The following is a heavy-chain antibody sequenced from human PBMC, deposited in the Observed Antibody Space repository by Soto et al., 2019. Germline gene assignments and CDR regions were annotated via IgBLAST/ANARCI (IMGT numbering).Heavy chain of an antibody. CDR3: ARDLGYYESSGYFDY. CDR1: GFTFSDYY. J-gene: IGHJ4*02. Sequence: GGSLRLSCAASGFTFSDYYMGWIRQAPGKGLEWVSYIGSSDNIIYYADSVKGRFTISRDNAKNSLYLQMNSLRAEDTAVYYCARDLGYYESSGYFDYWGQGTLVTVSS. CDR2: IGSSDNII. D-gene: IGHD3-22*01. V-gene: IGHV3-11*01.